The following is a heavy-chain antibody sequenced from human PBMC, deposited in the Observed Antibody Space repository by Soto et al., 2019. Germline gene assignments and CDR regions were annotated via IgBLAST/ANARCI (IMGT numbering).Heavy chain of an antibody. D-gene: IGHD3-3*01. CDR3: ASLNRPYYDFWSGFDY. V-gene: IGHV5-51*01. J-gene: IGHJ4*02. Sequence: GESLKISCKGSGYSFTSYWIGWVRQMPGKGLEWMGIIYPGDSDTRYSPSFQGQVTISADKSISTAYLQWSSLKASDTAMYYCASLNRPYYDFWSGFDYWGQGTLVTVSS. CDR1: GYSFTSYW. CDR2: IYPGDSDT.